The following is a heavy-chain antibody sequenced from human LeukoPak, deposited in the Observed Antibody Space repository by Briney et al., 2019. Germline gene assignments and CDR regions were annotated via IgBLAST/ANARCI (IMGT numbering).Heavy chain of an antibody. D-gene: IGHD3-10*01. CDR1: GFTFSNYA. CDR3: ARGSGSSHYYGMDV. Sequence: GGSLRLSCAASGFTFSNYAMSWVRQAPGKGLEWVSSISVSGGNTYYADSVKGRFTISRDNSKNTLYLQMNGLRVEDTAVYYYARGSGSSHYYGMDVWGQGTTVTVSS. V-gene: IGHV3-23*01. CDR2: ISVSGGNT. J-gene: IGHJ6*02.